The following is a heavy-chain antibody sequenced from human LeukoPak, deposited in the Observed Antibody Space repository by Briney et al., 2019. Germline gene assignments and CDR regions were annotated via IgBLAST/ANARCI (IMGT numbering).Heavy chain of an antibody. CDR3: AREDGHQLLYHPFDY. Sequence: ASVKVSCKASGGTFSSYAISWVRQAPGQGLEWMGGIIPIFGTANYAQKFQGRVTITADESTSTAYMELSSLRSEDTAVYYCAREDGHQLLYHPFDYWGQGTLVTVSS. J-gene: IGHJ4*02. D-gene: IGHD2-2*02. V-gene: IGHV1-69*13. CDR1: GGTFSSYA. CDR2: IIPIFGTA.